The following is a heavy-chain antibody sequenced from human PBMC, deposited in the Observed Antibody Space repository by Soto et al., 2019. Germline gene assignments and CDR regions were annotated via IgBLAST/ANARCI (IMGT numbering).Heavy chain of an antibody. CDR2: IYYSGST. V-gene: IGHV4-31*03. CDR3: ARDRRLVRGYFDY. CDR1: GGSISSGGYY. D-gene: IGHD6-19*01. J-gene: IGHJ4*02. Sequence: SETLSLTCTVSGGSISSGGYYWSWIRQHPGKGLEWIGYIYYSGSTYYNPSLKSRVTISVDTSKNQFSLKLSSVTAADTAVYYCARDRRLVRGYFDYWGQGTIVTVSS.